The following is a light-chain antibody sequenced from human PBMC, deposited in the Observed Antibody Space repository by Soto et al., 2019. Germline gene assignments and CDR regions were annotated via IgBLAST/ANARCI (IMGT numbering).Light chain of an antibody. V-gene: IGKV3-11*01. Sequence: EIVLTQSPATLSLSPGERATLSCRASQSVGTYLAWYQHKPGQAPRLLIYDAFNRATGIPARFSGSGFGTDFTLTISSLEPEDFAVYYCQHRSNSLTFGGGTKVEIK. CDR1: QSVGTY. CDR2: DAF. CDR3: QHRSNSLT. J-gene: IGKJ4*01.